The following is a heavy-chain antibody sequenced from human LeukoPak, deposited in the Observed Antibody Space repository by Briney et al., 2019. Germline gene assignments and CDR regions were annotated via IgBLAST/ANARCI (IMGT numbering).Heavy chain of an antibody. D-gene: IGHD1-26*01. CDR3: AKGSGSYHVDY. CDR1: GFTFSSYG. Sequence: GGSLRLSCEASGFTFSSYGMHWVRQAPGKGLEWVAVISYDGSNKYYADSVKGRFTISRDNSKNTLYLQMNSLRAEDTAVYYCAKGSGSYHVDYWGQGTLVTVSS. V-gene: IGHV3-30*18. CDR2: ISYDGSNK. J-gene: IGHJ4*02.